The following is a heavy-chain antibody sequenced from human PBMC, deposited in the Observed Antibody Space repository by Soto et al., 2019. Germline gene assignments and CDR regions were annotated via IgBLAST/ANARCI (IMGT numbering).Heavy chain of an antibody. D-gene: IGHD4-4*01. CDR2: TYYRSKWYN. J-gene: IGHJ6*03. Sequence: SQTLSLTCAISGDSVSSNSAAWNWIRQSPSRGLEWLGRTYYRSKWYNDYAVSVKSRITINPDTSKNQFSLQLNSVTPEDTAVYHCARGYSNYVYYYYYMDVWGKGTTVTVSS. V-gene: IGHV6-1*01. CDR3: ARGYSNYVYYYYYMDV. CDR1: GDSVSSNSAA.